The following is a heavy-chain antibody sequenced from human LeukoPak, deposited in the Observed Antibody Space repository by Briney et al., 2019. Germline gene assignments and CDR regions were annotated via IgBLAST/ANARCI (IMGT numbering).Heavy chain of an antibody. CDR3: ARGSQDY. V-gene: IGHV1-18*01. CDR1: GYTFTSYG. Sequence: ASVKVSCKAAGYTFTSYGISWVRQAPGQGLEWMGWIRPHNGNTNHAQRFQGRFTVTTDTSTTTAYMELRSLRSDDTAVYYCARGSQDYWGQGTLVTVSS. CDR2: IRPHNGNT. J-gene: IGHJ4*02.